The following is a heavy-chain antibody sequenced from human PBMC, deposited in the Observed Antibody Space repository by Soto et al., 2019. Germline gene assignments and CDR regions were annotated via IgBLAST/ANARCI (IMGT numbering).Heavy chain of an antibody. CDR1: GYTLTELS. CDR3: ATAPRAPYYYDSSGYSPFDP. D-gene: IGHD3-22*01. V-gene: IGHV1-24*01. CDR2: VDPEDGET. J-gene: IGHJ5*02. Sequence: QVQLVQSGAEVKKPGASVKVSCKVSGYTLTELSMHWVRQAPGKGLEWMGGVDPEDGETIYAQKFQGRVTMTEDTSTDTAYMELSSLRSEDTAVYYCATAPRAPYYYDSSGYSPFDPWGQGTLVTVSS.